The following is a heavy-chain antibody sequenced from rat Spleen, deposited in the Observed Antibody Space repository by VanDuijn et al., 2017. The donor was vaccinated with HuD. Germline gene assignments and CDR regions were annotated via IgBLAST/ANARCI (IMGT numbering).Heavy chain of an antibody. Sequence: EVQLVESGGGLVQPGRSLKLSCVASGFTFNNYWMTWIRQAPGKGLEWIASITHTGGNTYYPDSVKGRFTVSRDNAKSTLYLQMDSLRSEDTATYYCARHAGNWGQGVMVTVSS. J-gene: IGHJ2*01. V-gene: IGHV5-31*01. D-gene: IGHD3-2*01. CDR3: ARHAGN. CDR2: ITHTGGNT. CDR1: GFTFNNYW.